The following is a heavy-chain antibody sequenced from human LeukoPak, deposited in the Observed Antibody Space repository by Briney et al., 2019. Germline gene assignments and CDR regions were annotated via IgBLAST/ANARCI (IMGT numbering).Heavy chain of an antibody. CDR2: IYNSGST. CDR1: GGSITYYY. J-gene: IGHJ4*02. D-gene: IGHD5-12*01. Sequence: SETLSLTCTVSGGSITYYYWSWIRQPPGKGLEWIGYIYNSGSTSYNPSLKSRVTISIDTSKNQFSLKLNSVTAADTAVYYCARDGRTVDIVATIQTKGRDYGVPTGLPSDYWGQGTLVTVSS. CDR3: ARDGRTVDIVATIQTKGRDYGVPTGLPSDY. V-gene: IGHV4-4*08.